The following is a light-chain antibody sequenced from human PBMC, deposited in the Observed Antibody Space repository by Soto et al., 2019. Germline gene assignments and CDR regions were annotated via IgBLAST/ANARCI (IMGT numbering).Light chain of an antibody. Sequence: QAVVTQPPSVSGAPGQRVTISCTGSSSNIGAGYDVHWYQQLPGTAPKLLIYGNSNRPSGVPDRFSGSKSGTSASLAITGLQAEDEADYYCQPYDSSLSGWGSYVFGTGTKLTVL. J-gene: IGLJ1*01. CDR3: QPYDSSLSGWGSYV. CDR2: GNS. CDR1: SSNIGAGYD. V-gene: IGLV1-40*01.